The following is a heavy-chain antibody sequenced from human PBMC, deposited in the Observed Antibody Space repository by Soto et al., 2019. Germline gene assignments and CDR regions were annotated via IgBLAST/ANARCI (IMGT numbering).Heavy chain of an antibody. CDR3: ATDSKYYDILTGYSGLDAFDS. J-gene: IGHJ3*02. CDR2: FDPEDGET. Sequence: ASVKVSCKVSGYTLTELSMHWVRQAPGKGLEWMGGFDPEDGETIYAQKFQGRVTMTEDTSTDTAYMELSSLRSEDTAVYYCATDSKYYDILTGYSGLDAFDSWGQGTMVTVSS. D-gene: IGHD3-9*01. CDR1: GYTLTELS. V-gene: IGHV1-24*01.